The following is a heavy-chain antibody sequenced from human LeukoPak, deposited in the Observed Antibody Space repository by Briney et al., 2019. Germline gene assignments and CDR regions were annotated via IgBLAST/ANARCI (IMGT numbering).Heavy chain of an antibody. CDR1: GFTVSSSY. J-gene: IGHJ4*02. CDR2: IYSGGST. D-gene: IGHD3-16*01. V-gene: IGHV3-53*01. Sequence: GGSLSLSCAASGFTVSSSYMNWVRQAPGKGLEWVSVIYSGGSTDYADSVKGRFTISRDSSTNTLYLQMNSLRAEDTAVYYCARAPYVYSGHHDYWGQGTLVTVSS. CDR3: ARAPYVYSGHHDY.